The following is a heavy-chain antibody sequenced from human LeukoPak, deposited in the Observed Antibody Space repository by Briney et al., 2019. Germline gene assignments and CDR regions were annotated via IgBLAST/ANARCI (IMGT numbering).Heavy chain of an antibody. CDR2: MNPNSGNT. Sequence: ASVKVSCKASGYTFTSYDINWVRQATGQGLGWMGWMNPNSGNTGYAQKFQGRVTMTRNTSISTAYMELSSLRSEDTAVYYCARVPQTYYYYGMDVWGQGTTVTVSS. CDR1: GYTFTSYD. V-gene: IGHV1-8*01. CDR3: ARVPQTYYYYGMDV. J-gene: IGHJ6*02.